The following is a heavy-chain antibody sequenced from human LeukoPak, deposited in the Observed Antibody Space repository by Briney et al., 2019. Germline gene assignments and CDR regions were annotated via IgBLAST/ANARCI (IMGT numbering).Heavy chain of an antibody. Sequence: SQTLSLTCAISGDSVSSNSAAWNWIRQSPSRGLEWLGRTYYRSKWYNDYAVSVKSRITINPDTSKNQFSLQLNSVTPEDTAVYYCARASGSKSKLEPSAFDIWGQGTMVTVSS. CDR1: GDSVSSNSAA. CDR2: TYYRSKWYN. CDR3: ARASGSKSKLEPSAFDI. V-gene: IGHV6-1*01. D-gene: IGHD1-1*01. J-gene: IGHJ3*02.